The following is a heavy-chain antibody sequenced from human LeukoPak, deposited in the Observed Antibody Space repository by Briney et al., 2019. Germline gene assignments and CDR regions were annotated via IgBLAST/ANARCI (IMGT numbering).Heavy chain of an antibody. V-gene: IGHV6-1*01. CDR3: ARAVGITGMFDY. Sequence: SQTLSLTCAISGDSVSSNSAAWNWIRQSPSRGLEWLGRTYYRSNWYNDYAVSVKSRITINPDASKNQFSLQLNSVTPEDTAVYYCARAVGITGMFDYWGQGTLVTVSS. CDR2: TYYRSNWYN. CDR1: GDSVSSNSAA. J-gene: IGHJ4*02. D-gene: IGHD1-20*01.